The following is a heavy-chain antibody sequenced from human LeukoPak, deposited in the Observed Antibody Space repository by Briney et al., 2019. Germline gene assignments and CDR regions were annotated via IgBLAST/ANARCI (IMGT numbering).Heavy chain of an antibody. CDR1: GYTLTELS. CDR2: FDPEDGET. V-gene: IGHV1-24*01. J-gene: IGHJ3*02. CDR3: ETVGAPGAFDS. D-gene: IGHD1-26*01. Sequence: ASVKLSCKVSGYTLTELSMHWVRQAPGKGLEWMGGFDPEDGETIYAQEFQGRVTMTEDTSTDTVYMELRSLSSEDTALYYCETVGAPGAFDSWGQGTMVTVSS.